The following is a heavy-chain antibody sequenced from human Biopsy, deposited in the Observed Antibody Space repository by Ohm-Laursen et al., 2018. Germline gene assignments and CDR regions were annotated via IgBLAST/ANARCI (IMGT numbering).Heavy chain of an antibody. Sequence: GASVKVSCKASGGTFNNYAISWVRQAPGPGLEWMGGISPVFGAVKYAEKFRGRLTITAGESTGTAYMELSSLTSDDTAVYYCATDAVGGLAVFGGQGTLVTVSS. V-gene: IGHV1-69*13. D-gene: IGHD3-16*01. CDR3: ATDAVGGLAVF. J-gene: IGHJ4*02. CDR1: GGTFNNYA. CDR2: ISPVFGAV.